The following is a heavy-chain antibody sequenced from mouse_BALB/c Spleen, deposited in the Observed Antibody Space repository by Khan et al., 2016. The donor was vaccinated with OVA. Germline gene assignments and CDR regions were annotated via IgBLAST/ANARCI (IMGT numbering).Heavy chain of an antibody. Sequence: QVQLQQPGAELVKPGASVKLSCTASGYPLTSYWLHWVKQRPGQGLEWIGEIDPSDSYTNYNQKFKGKATLTLDKSSSTTYMQLSSLTSEDSAVYYCARSSHYGSSTWFAYWGQGTLVTVSA. CDR1: GYPLTSYW. CDR2: IDPSDSYT. V-gene: IGHV1-69*02. D-gene: IGHD1-1*01. CDR3: ARSSHYGSSTWFAY. J-gene: IGHJ3*01.